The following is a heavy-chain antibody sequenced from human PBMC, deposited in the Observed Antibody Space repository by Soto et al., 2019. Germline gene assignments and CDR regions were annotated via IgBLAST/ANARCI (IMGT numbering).Heavy chain of an antibody. CDR3: ARVTAAAGIGWCDP. J-gene: IGHJ5*02. CDR2: IYHSGIT. Sequence: SETLSLTCAVSGGSISSTNWWSWVRQPPGKGLEWIGEIYHSGITNYNPSLKSRVTISVDKSKNQFSLKLSSVTAADTAVYYCARVTAAAGIGWCDPGGQGTLVNVSS. D-gene: IGHD6-13*01. CDR1: GGSISSTNW. V-gene: IGHV4-4*02.